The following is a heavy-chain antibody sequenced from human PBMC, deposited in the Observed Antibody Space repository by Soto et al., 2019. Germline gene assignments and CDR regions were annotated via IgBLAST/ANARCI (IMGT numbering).Heavy chain of an antibody. D-gene: IGHD3-22*01. V-gene: IGHV4-39*01. Sequence: SETLSLTCTVSGGSISSSSYYWGWIRQPPGKGLEWIGSIYYSGSTYYNPSLKSRVTISVDTSKNQFSLKLSSVTAADTAVYYCARIYYGSVFAYWGQRTLVLVSS. CDR3: ARIYYGSVFAY. J-gene: IGHJ4*02. CDR1: GGSISSSSYY. CDR2: IYYSGST.